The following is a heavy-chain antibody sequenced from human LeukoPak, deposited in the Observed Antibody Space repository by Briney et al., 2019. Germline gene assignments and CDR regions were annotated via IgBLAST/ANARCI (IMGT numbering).Heavy chain of an antibody. D-gene: IGHD3-10*01. CDR1: GFTFSDYS. CDR3: ATYYYGSGSSD. J-gene: IGHJ4*02. CDR2: ISSSSSHT. Sequence: GGSLRPSCAASGFTFSDYSMSWIRQAPGKGLEWVSSISSSSSHTNYADSVKGRFTISRDNVKSSLYLQMNSLRAEDTAVYYCATYYYGSGSSDWGQGTLVTVSS. V-gene: IGHV3-11*03.